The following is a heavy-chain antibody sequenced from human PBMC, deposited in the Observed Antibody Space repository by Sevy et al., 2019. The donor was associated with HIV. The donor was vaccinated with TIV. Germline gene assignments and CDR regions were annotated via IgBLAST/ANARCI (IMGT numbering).Heavy chain of an antibody. V-gene: IGHV3-7*01. D-gene: IGHD2-21*01. J-gene: IGHJ4*02. CDR2: IKQDGSEK. Sequence: GGSLRLSCAASGFTFSSYWMSWVRQAPGKGLEWVANIKQDGSEKYYVDSVKGRFTISRDNAKNSLYLQMNSLRAEDTAVYYCARVGDTGEYYFDYWGQGTLVTASS. CDR1: GFTFSSYW. CDR3: ARVGDTGEYYFDY.